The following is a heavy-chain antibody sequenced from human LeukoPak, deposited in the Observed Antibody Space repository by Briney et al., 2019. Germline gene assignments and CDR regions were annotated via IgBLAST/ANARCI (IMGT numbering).Heavy chain of an antibody. CDR3: ARSHTMVRGVIISRVNYYYGMDV. CDR1: GYTFTSYG. Sequence: ASVKVSCKASGYTFTSYGISWVRQAPGQGLEWMGWISAYNGNTNYAQKLQGRVTMTTDTSTSTAYMELSRLRSDDTAVYYCARSHTMVRGVIISRVNYYYGMDVWGQGTTVTVSS. CDR2: ISAYNGNT. D-gene: IGHD3-10*01. J-gene: IGHJ6*02. V-gene: IGHV1-18*01.